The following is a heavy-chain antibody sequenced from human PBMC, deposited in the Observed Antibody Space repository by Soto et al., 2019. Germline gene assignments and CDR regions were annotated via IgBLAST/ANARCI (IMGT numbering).Heavy chain of an antibody. CDR1: GFTFTNYE. CDR2: ITSSGSPM. J-gene: IGHJ6*02. V-gene: IGHV3-48*03. D-gene: IGHD2-2*01. CDR3: ARLHCSSTNCSYNYYYGMDV. Sequence: PGGSLRLSCGASGFTFTNYEMNWVRRAPGKGLEWVAYITSSGSPMYYADSVKGRFTISRDNVRNSLYLQMNSLRAEDTAVYCARLHCSSTNCSYNYYYGMDVWGQGTTVTVSS.